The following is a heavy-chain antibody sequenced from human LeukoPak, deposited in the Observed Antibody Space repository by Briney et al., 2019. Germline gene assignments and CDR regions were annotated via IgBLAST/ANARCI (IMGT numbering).Heavy chain of an antibody. V-gene: IGHV5-51*01. D-gene: IGHD5-12*01. CDR1: GYSFTNCW. CDR3: ARRYSGYDYGVDY. Sequence: GESLKISCKGSGYSFTNCWIGWVRQMPGKGLEWMGIIYSGDSDTRYSPSFQGQVTISADKSISTAYLQWSSLKSPDTAIYYCARRYSGYDYGVDYWVQGTLVTVSS. J-gene: IGHJ4*02. CDR2: IYSGDSDT.